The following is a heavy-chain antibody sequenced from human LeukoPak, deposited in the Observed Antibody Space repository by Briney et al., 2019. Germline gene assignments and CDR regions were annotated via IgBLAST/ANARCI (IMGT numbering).Heavy chain of an antibody. J-gene: IGHJ5*02. CDR3: ARGLYYDFWSGFNWFDP. Sequence: SETLSLTCTVSGGSLSGYYWSWIRQPPGKGLEWIGYIYYSGSTYYNPSLKSRVTISVDTSKNQFSLKLSSVTAADTAVYYCARGLYYDFWSGFNWFDPWGQGTLVTVSS. CDR1: GGSLSGYY. V-gene: IGHV4-59*12. CDR2: IYYSGST. D-gene: IGHD3-3*01.